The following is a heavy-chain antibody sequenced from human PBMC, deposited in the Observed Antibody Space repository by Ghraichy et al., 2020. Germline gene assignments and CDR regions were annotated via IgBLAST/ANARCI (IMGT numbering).Heavy chain of an antibody. J-gene: IGHJ4*02. CDR2: INHSGST. D-gene: IGHD7-27*01. CDR1: GGSFSGYY. CDR3: ARAQNWGQFDY. V-gene: IGHV4-34*01. Sequence: SETLSLTCAVYGGSFSGYYWSWIRQPPGKGLEWIGEINHSGSTNYNPSLKSRVTISVDTSKNQFSLKLSSVTAADTAVYYCARAQNWGQFDYWGQGTLVTVSS.